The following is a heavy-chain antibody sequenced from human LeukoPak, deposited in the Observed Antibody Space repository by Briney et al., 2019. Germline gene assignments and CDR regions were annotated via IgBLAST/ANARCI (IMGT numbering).Heavy chain of an antibody. CDR1: GYSISSGYY. V-gene: IGHV4-38-2*01. CDR2: IYHSGST. J-gene: IGHJ3*02. D-gene: IGHD6-19*01. Sequence: KPSETLSLTCAVSGYSISSGYYWGWIRQPRGKGLEWIGSIYHSGSTYYNPSLKSRVTISVDTSKNQFSLKLSSVTAADTAVYYCAILYLAGHPYAFDIWGQGTMVTVSS. CDR3: AILYLAGHPYAFDI.